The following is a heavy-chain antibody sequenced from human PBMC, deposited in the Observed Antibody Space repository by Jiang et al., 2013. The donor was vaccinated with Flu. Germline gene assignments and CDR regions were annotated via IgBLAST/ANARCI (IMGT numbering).Heavy chain of an antibody. J-gene: IGHJ3*02. CDR3: AHRDGAFDI. V-gene: IGHV2-5*02. CDR2: WDDDK. Sequence: WDDDKRYSPSLKSRLTITKDTSKNQVVLTMTNMDPVDTATYYCAHRDGAFDIWGQGTMVTVSS.